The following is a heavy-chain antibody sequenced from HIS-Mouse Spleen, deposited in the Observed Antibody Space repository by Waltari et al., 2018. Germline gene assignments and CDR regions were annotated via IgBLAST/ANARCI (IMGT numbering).Heavy chain of an antibody. D-gene: IGHD7-27*01. J-gene: IGHJ3*02. CDR1: GFTFSSYS. CDR3: ARRLLTGDAFDI. Sequence: EMQLVQSGGGLVKPGGSLRLSCAASGFTFSSYSMNWVRQAPGKGMEWVSSISSSSSYIYYPDSVKGRFTISRDNAKNSLYLQMNSLRAEDTAVYYCARRLLTGDAFDIWGQGTMVTVSS. V-gene: IGHV3-21*01. CDR2: ISSSSSYI.